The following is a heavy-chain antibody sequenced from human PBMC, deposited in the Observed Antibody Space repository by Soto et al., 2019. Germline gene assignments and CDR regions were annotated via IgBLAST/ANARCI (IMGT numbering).Heavy chain of an antibody. J-gene: IGHJ6*02. CDR3: AREGGYYDFWSGYYSPPSFVPYGMDV. CDR1: GFTFSSYW. V-gene: IGHV3-74*01. CDR2: INSDGSST. D-gene: IGHD3-3*01. Sequence: PGGSLRLSCAASGFTFSSYWMHWVRQAPGKGLVWVSRINSDGSSTSYADSVKGRFTISRDNAKNTLYLQMNSLRAEDTAVYYCAREGGYYDFWSGYYSPPSFVPYGMDVWGQGTTVTVSS.